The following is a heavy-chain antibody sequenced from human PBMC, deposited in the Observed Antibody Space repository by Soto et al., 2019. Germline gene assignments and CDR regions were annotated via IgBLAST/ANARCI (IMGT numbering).Heavy chain of an antibody. CDR1: GGAISGYC. V-gene: IGHV4-59*01. D-gene: IGHD3-16*02. J-gene: IGHJ5*02. CDR3: ARERFTMIGGVIKTAWFDP. CDR2: LSNRGTS. Sequence: SETLSLTFSVSGGAISGYCLNWIRQGPGKGVEWIVYLSNRGTSYYIPSLKSRVTISADMSKSQLSLKMTSVTAEDTAVYFCARERFTMIGGVIKTAWFDPWGPGTRVTVSS.